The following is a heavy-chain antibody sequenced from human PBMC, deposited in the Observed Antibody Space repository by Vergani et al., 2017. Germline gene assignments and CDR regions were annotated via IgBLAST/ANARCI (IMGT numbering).Heavy chain of an antibody. J-gene: IGHJ3*01. CDR3: ASLRGPGRKASDKS. Sequence: QVRLQESGPGLVKPSETLSLTCSVSGGSLSGYYWSWIRHPPGKELEWIGYMYHSGSTNYNPSLETRVTISGDTSKNQFSLKLNSVTAADTAVYYCASLRGPGRKASDKSWGQGTMVTVSS. D-gene: IGHD1-14*01. CDR1: GGSLSGYY. V-gene: IGHV4-59*01. CDR2: MYHSGST.